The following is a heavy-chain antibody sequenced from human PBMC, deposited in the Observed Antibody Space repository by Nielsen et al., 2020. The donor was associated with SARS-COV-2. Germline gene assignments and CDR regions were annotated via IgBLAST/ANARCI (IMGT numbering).Heavy chain of an antibody. V-gene: IGHV4-31*03. Sequence: SETLSLTCTVSGGSISSGGYYWSWIRQHPGKGLEWFGYIYYSGSTYYNPSLKSRVTISVDTSKNQFSLKLSSVTAADTAVYYCAREGRITGTTDWFDPWGQGTLVTVSS. J-gene: IGHJ5*02. D-gene: IGHD1-7*01. CDR3: AREGRITGTTDWFDP. CDR1: GGSISSGGYY. CDR2: IYYSGST.